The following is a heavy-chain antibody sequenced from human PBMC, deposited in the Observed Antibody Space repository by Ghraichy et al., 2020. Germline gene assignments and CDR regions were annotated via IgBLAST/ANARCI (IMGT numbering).Heavy chain of an antibody. V-gene: IGHV3-21*01. CDR1: GFTFSSYS. J-gene: IGHJ6*03. D-gene: IGHD3-10*01. CDR2: ISSSSSYI. Sequence: GSLRLSCAASGFTFSSYSMNWVRQAPGKGLEWVSSISSSSSYIYYADSVKGRFTISRDNAKNSLYLQMNSLRAEDTAVYYCASGVQTEYYYYMDVWGKGTTVTVSS. CDR3: ASGVQTEYYYYMDV.